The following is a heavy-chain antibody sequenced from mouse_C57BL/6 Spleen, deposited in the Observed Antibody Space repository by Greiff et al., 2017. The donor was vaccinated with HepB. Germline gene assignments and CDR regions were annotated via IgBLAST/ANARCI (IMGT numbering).Heavy chain of an antibody. J-gene: IGHJ2*01. CDR1: GYTFTSYW. Sequence: QVQLQQPGAELVMPGASVKLSCKASGYTFTSYWMHWVKQRPGQGLEWIGEIDPSDSYTNYNQKFKGKSTLTVDKSSSTAYMQRSSLTYEDSAVYYCARLGGLSYYFYYWGQGTTLTVSS. CDR2: IDPSDSYT. D-gene: IGHD2-4*01. CDR3: ARLGGLSYYFYY. V-gene: IGHV1-69*01.